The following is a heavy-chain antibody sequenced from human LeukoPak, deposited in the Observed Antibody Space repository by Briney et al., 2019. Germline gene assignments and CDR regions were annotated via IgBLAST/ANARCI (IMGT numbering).Heavy chain of an antibody. V-gene: IGHV3-9*01. J-gene: IGHJ4*02. CDR1: GFTFDDYA. Sequence: GRSLRLSCAASGFTFDDYAMHWVRQAPGKGLEWVSGISWNSGSIGYADSVKGRFTISRDNAKNTLYLQMNSLRAEDTAVYYCAKDSHDYGDYWGQGTLVTVSS. CDR3: AKDSHDYGDY. CDR2: ISWNSGSI.